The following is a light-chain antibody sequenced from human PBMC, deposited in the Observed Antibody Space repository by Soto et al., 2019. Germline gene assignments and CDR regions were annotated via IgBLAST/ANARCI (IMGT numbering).Light chain of an antibody. CDR3: QQYNNWPPYT. Sequence: EIVMTQSPATLSVSPGERATLSCRASQSVSNSLAWYQQKPGQAPRLLIYGASTRATGIPARFSGSGSGTEFPLTISSLQSEDFAVYYCQQYNNWPPYTFGQGTKVEIK. CDR1: QSVSNS. CDR2: GAS. V-gene: IGKV3-15*01. J-gene: IGKJ2*01.